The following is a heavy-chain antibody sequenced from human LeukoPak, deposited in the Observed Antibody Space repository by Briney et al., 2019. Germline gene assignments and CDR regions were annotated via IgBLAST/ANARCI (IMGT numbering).Heavy chain of an antibody. V-gene: IGHV1-8*01. CDR2: MNPNSGNT. J-gene: IGHJ5*02. CDR1: GYTFTSYD. Sequence: ASVKVSCKASGYTFTSYDINWVRQATGQGLEWMGWMNPNSGNTGYAQKFRGRVTMTRNTSISTAYMELSSLRSEDTAVYYCARGQYYYDSSGYYYRNPWGQGTLVTVSS. D-gene: IGHD3-22*01. CDR3: ARGQYYYDSSGYYYRNP.